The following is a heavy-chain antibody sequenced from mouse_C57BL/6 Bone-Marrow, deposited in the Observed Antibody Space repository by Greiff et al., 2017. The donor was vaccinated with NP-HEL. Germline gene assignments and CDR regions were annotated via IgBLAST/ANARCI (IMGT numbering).Heavy chain of an antibody. D-gene: IGHD2-1*01. CDR1: GYTFTSYW. V-gene: IGHV1-50*01. Sequence: QVQLQQPGAELVKPGASVKLSCKASGYTFTSYWMQWVKQRPGQGLEWIGEIDPSDSYTNYKQKFKGKATLTVDTSSSTAYMQLSSLTSEDSAVYYCARVEGNDWYFDVWGTGTTVTVSS. J-gene: IGHJ1*03. CDR3: ARVEGNDWYFDV. CDR2: IDPSDSYT.